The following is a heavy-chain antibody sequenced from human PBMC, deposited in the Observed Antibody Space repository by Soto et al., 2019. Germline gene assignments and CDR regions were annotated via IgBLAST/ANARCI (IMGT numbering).Heavy chain of an antibody. CDR3: AGAPNEYYFDY. V-gene: IGHV4-59*01. CDR2: ISYSGYT. CDR1: GGSISSFY. J-gene: IGHJ4*02. Sequence: SETLSLTCTVSGGSISSFYWSWIRQPPGKGLESLGYISYSGYTNYNPSLKSRVTISVDTTKNQFSLKLRSVTAADTAVYYCAGAPNEYYFDYWGQGTLVTVSS.